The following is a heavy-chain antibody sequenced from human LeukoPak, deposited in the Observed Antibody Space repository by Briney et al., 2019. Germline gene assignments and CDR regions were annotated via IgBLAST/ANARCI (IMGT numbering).Heavy chain of an antibody. Sequence: SETLSLTCAVYGGSFSGYYWSWIRQPPGKGLEWIGEINHSGSTNYNPSLKSRVTISVDTSKNQFSLKLSSLTAADTAVYYCARVRLAYYDFWSGSPAPHGMDVWGQGTTVTVSS. V-gene: IGHV4-34*01. J-gene: IGHJ6*02. CDR2: INHSGST. D-gene: IGHD3-3*01. CDR3: ARVRLAYYDFWSGSPAPHGMDV. CDR1: GGSFSGYY.